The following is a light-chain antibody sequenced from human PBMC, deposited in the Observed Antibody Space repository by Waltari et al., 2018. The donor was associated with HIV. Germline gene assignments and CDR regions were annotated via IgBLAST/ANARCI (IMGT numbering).Light chain of an antibody. J-gene: IGKJ4*01. CDR1: QTITSS. Sequence: DIQMTQSPSSVAASVGDRVTITCRASQTITSSLAWYQQKPGKAPNLLIYKASTLGSGVPSRFSGSESGTEYTRTITSLQPGDFASYHCQQYKTYPFTFGGGTKVEIK. CDR2: KAS. CDR3: QQYKTYPFT. V-gene: IGKV1-5*03.